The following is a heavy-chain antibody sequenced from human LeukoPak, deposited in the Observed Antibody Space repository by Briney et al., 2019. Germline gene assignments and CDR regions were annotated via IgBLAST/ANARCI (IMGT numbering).Heavy chain of an antibody. Sequence: GGSLRLSCAASGYTFSGSAMHWVRQASGKGLEWVGRIRSKTHNYATAYAASVKGRFTISRDDSKNTAYLQMNSLETEDSAVYYCSRGGYNMDTGYYYGMDVWGQGTTVTVSS. CDR3: SRGGYNMDTGYYYGMDV. J-gene: IGHJ6*02. D-gene: IGHD5-18*01. CDR1: GYTFSGSA. V-gene: IGHV3-73*01. CDR2: IRSKTHNYAT.